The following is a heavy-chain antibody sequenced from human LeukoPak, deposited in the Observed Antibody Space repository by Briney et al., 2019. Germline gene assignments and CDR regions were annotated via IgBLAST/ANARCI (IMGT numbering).Heavy chain of an antibody. D-gene: IGHD1-1*01. CDR1: GFTFSSYE. CDR2: ISSSGSTI. Sequence: GGSLRLSCAASGFTFSSYEMNWVRQAPGKGLEWVSYISSSGSTIYYADSVKGRFTISRDNAKNSLYLQMNSLRAEGTAVYYCARADWNDLDYWGQGTLVTVSS. V-gene: IGHV3-48*03. J-gene: IGHJ4*02. CDR3: ARADWNDLDY.